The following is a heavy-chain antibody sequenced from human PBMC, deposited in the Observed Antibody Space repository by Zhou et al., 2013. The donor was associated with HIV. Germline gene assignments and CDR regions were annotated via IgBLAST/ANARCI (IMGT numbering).Heavy chain of an antibody. CDR1: GGTFSSYA. CDR2: IIPIFGTA. D-gene: IGHD2-21*01. J-gene: IGHJ3*02. Sequence: QVQLVQSGAEVKKPGSSVKVSCKASGGTFSSYAISWVRQAPGQGLEWMGGIIPIFGTANYAQKFQGRVTITTDESTSTAYMELSSLRSEDTAVYYCAREPRGYCGGDCYEDAFDIWGPRGQWVTVSS. V-gene: IGHV1-69*05. CDR3: AREPRGYCGGDCYEDAFDI.